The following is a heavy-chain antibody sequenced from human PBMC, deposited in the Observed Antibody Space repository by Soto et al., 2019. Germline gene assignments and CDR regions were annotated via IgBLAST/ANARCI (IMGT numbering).Heavy chain of an antibody. D-gene: IGHD3-10*01. V-gene: IGHV3-48*01. CDR3: ASSDVSVFDY. Sequence: GGSLRLSCSASGFTFSSHSMSWVRQAPGKGLEWISYISRSATIYYADSVKGRFTISRDNAKNSLYLQMNSLRVEDTAVYYCASSDVSVFDYWGQGTLVTVSS. CDR1: GFTFSSHS. J-gene: IGHJ4*02. CDR2: ISRSATI.